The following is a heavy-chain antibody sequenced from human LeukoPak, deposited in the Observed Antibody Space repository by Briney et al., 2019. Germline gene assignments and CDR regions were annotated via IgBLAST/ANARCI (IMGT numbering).Heavy chain of an antibody. Sequence: LPGGSLRLSCAASEFDFSSHAMTWVRQAPGKGLEWVSAISISGSKTYYADSVKGRFTISRDNSKNTLYLQMNSLRAEDTAVYYCVNEIRPDDYWGQGTQVTVSS. CDR1: EFDFSSHA. CDR2: ISISGSKT. CDR3: VNEIRPDDY. V-gene: IGHV3-23*01. J-gene: IGHJ4*02. D-gene: IGHD4-17*01.